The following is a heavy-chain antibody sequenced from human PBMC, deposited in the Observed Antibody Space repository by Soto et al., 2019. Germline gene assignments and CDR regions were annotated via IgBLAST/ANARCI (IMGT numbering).Heavy chain of an antibody. CDR2: TYYRSKWYD. Sequence: PSQTLSLTCAISGDSVSSNSVAWSWIRQSPSRGLEWLGRTYYRSKWYDDYAVSVKGRITINPDTSKNQFSLQLNPVTPEDTAVYYCAKDGRIAVAGNRFDYWGQGTLVTVSS. CDR1: GDSVSSNSVA. J-gene: IGHJ4*02. CDR3: AKDGRIAVAGNRFDY. D-gene: IGHD6-19*01. V-gene: IGHV6-1*01.